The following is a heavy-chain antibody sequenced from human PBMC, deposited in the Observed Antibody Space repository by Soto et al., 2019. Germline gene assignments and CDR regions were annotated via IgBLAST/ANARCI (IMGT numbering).Heavy chain of an antibody. V-gene: IGHV1-69*12. CDR1: GGTFSSYA. CDR3: ARSPNDDYVWGSYRESYYFDY. Sequence: QVQLVQSGAEVKKPGSSVKVSCKASGGTFSSYAISWVRQAPGQGLEWMGGIIPIFGTAHYAKKFQGRVTIAADESTSAAYMGLSSLRSEDTAVYYCARSPNDDYVWGSYRESYYFDYWGQGALVTVSS. J-gene: IGHJ4*02. CDR2: IIPIFGTA. D-gene: IGHD3-16*02.